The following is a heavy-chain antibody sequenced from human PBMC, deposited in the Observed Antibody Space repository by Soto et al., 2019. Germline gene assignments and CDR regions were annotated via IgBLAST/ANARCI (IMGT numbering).Heavy chain of an antibody. V-gene: IGHV1-18*01. Sequence: ASVKVSCKASGYTFTSYGISWVRQAPGQGLEWMGWISAYNGNTNYAQKLQGRVTMTTDTSTSTAYMELRSLRSDDTAVYYCARDSEGVAAAPVLDYWGQGTLVTVSS. CDR2: ISAYNGNT. D-gene: IGHD6-13*01. CDR3: ARDSEGVAAAPVLDY. CDR1: GYTFTSYG. J-gene: IGHJ4*02.